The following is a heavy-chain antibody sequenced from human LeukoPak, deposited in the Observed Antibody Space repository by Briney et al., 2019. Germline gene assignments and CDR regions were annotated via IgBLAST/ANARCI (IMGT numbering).Heavy chain of an antibody. CDR1: GGSISSSNW. CDR3: ARHWTEDSSGYYPFDI. Sequence: SGTLSLTCAVSGGSISSSNWWSWVRQPPGKGLEWIGEIYHSGSTNYNPSLKSRVTISVDTSKNQFSLKLSPVTAADTAVYYCARHWTEDSSGYYPFDIWGQGTMVTVSS. V-gene: IGHV4-4*02. J-gene: IGHJ3*02. D-gene: IGHD3-22*01. CDR2: IYHSGST.